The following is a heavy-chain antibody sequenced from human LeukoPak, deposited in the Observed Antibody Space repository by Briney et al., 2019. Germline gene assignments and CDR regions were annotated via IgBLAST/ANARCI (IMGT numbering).Heavy chain of an antibody. CDR2: ISSSSSYI. Sequence: GGSLRLSCAASGFTFSSYSMNWVRQAPGKGLEWVSSISSSSSYIYYADSVKGRFTISRDNAKNSLYLQMNSLRAEDTAVYYCARDQHVYGGNSSIYWGQGTLVTVSS. J-gene: IGHJ4*02. CDR3: ARDQHVYGGNSSIY. D-gene: IGHD4-23*01. V-gene: IGHV3-21*01. CDR1: GFTFSSYS.